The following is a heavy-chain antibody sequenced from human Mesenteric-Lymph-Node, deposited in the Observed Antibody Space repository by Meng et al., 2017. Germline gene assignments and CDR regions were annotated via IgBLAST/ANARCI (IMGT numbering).Heavy chain of an antibody. J-gene: IGHJ4*02. D-gene: IGHD4-11*01. CDR3: ARDRTTGRYFDY. CDR1: GCSISSGDYY. V-gene: IGHV4-30-4*01. Sequence: QLQLQEPGPGLVKPSQTLPLTCTVSGCSISSGDYYWSWIRQPPGKGLEWIGYIYYSGSTYYNPSLKSRVTISVDTSKNQFSLKLSSVTAADTAVYYCARDRTTGRYFDYWGQGTLVTVS. CDR2: IYYSGST.